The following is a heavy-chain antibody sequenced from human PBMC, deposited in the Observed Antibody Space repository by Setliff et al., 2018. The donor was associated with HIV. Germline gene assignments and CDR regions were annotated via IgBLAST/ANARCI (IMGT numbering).Heavy chain of an antibody. Sequence: SETLSLTCSVSGDSVSSTDCLWGWVRQPPGMGLQWIVTLYNSEITNYNPSFKNRVTMSVDKSRNHLSLTLNSVTAADTAIYYCVRASLPGNHVFFDYWGQGRLVTVSS. CDR3: VRASLPGNHVFFDY. V-gene: IGHV4-39*07. CDR1: GDSVSSTDCL. CDR2: LYNSEIT. J-gene: IGHJ4*02.